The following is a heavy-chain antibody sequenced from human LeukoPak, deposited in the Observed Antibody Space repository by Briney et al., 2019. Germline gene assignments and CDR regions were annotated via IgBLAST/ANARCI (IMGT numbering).Heavy chain of an antibody. CDR3: AISKQIAAAGNLPFDP. D-gene: IGHD6-13*01. CDR1: GYSFTSYW. CDR2: IYPGDSDT. Sequence: GESLKISCKGSGYSFTSYWIGWVRQMPGKGLEWMGIIYPGDSDTRYSPSFQGQVTISADKSISTAYLQWSSLKASDAAMYYCAISKQIAAAGNLPFDPWGQGTLVTVSS. J-gene: IGHJ5*02. V-gene: IGHV5-51*01.